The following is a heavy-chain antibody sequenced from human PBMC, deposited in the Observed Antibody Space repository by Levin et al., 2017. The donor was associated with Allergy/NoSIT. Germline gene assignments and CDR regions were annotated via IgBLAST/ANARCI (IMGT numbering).Heavy chain of an antibody. CDR3: ATVASGSYSDY. Sequence: SETLSLTCNVSGVSISGSNYYWAWIRQPPGKGLEWIGNIYFRGTTYYNPSLKSRVTMSVDTSKNHFSLNLNSVTAADTAGYYCATVASGSYSDYWGQGTLVTVSS. CDR2: IYFRGTT. V-gene: IGHV4-39*07. D-gene: IGHD1-26*01. CDR1: GVSISGSNYY. J-gene: IGHJ4*02.